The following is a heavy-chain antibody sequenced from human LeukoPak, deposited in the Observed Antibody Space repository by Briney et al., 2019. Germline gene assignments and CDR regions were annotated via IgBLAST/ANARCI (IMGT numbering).Heavy chain of an antibody. J-gene: IGHJ5*02. V-gene: IGHV3-9*03. CDR1: GFTFDDYA. Sequence: GGSLRLSCAASGFTFDDYAMHWVRQAPGKGLEWVSGINWNSGSIGYGDSVKGRFTISRDNAKNSLYLQMNSLRAEDMALYYCARDLTGRGYSGPWFDPWGQGTLVTVSS. CDR2: INWNSGSI. CDR3: ARDLTGRGYSGPWFDP. D-gene: IGHD5-12*01.